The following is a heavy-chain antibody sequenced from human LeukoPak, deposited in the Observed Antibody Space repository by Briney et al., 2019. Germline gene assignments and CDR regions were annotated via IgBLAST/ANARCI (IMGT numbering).Heavy chain of an antibody. Sequence: GGSLRLSCAASGFTFSSYEMNRVRQAPGKGLEWVSYISSSGTTIYYADSVKGRFTISRDNAKNSLYLQMNSLRAEDTAVYYCAREIRGGASDAFDIWGQGTMVTVSS. J-gene: IGHJ3*02. CDR1: GFTFSSYE. D-gene: IGHD3-10*01. CDR2: ISSSGTTI. CDR3: AREIRGGASDAFDI. V-gene: IGHV3-48*03.